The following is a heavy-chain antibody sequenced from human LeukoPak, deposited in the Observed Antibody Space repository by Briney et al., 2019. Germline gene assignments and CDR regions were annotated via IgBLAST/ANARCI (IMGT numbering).Heavy chain of an antibody. CDR3: ARVSSSSQGMDV. J-gene: IGHJ6*02. CDR2: IYYSGST. V-gene: IGHV4-59*01. Sequence: SETLSLTCTVPGGSISSYYWSWIRQPPGKGLEWIGYIYYSGSTNYNPSLKSRVTISVDTSKNQFSLKLSSVTAADTAVYYCARVSSSSQGMDVWGQGTTVTVSS. CDR1: GGSISSYY. D-gene: IGHD6-6*01.